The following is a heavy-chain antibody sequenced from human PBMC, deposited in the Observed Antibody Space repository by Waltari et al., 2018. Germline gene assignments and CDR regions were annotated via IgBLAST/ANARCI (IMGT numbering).Heavy chain of an antibody. CDR2: IIPIFGTA. CDR1: GGTFSSYA. J-gene: IGHJ4*02. D-gene: IGHD3-9*01. V-gene: IGHV1-69*05. CDR3: ASLPWITGYFDWDDY. Sequence: QVQLVQSGAEVKKPGSSVKVSCKASGGTFSSYAISWVRQAPGQGLEWMGGIIPIFGTANYAQKFQGRVTITTDESTSTAYMELNSLRAEDTAVYYCASLPWITGYFDWDDYWGQGTLVTVSS.